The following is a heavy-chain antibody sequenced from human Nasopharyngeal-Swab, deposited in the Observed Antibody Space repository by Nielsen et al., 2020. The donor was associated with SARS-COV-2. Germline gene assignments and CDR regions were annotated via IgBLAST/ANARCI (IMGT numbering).Heavy chain of an antibody. J-gene: IGHJ6*02. CDR2: INPNSGGT. CDR3: ARYYREGSGYFYYGMDV. D-gene: IGHD3-22*01. V-gene: IGHV1-2*06. Sequence: ASVKVSCKASGYTFTGYYMHWVRQAPGQGLEWMGRINPNSGGTNYAQKFQGRVTITRDTSASTAYMELSSLRSEDTAVYYCARYYREGSGYFYYGMDVWGQGTTVTVSS. CDR1: GYTFTGYY.